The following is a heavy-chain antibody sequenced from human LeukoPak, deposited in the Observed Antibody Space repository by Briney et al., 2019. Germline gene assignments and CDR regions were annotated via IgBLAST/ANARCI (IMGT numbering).Heavy chain of an antibody. CDR1: GYTLTELS. J-gene: IGHJ4*02. Sequence: ASVKVSCKVFGYTLTELSMHWVRQAPGKGLEWMGGFDPEDGETIYAQKFQGRVTMTEDTSTDTAYMELSSLRSEDTAVYYCATGVIRKYYFDYWGQGTLVIVSS. V-gene: IGHV1-24*01. D-gene: IGHD3-22*01. CDR3: ATGVIRKYYFDY. CDR2: FDPEDGET.